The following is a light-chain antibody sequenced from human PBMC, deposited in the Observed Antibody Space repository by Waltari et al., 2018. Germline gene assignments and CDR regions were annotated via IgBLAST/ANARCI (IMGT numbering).Light chain of an antibody. CDR2: GAS. J-gene: IGKJ1*01. V-gene: IGKV3-20*01. CDR3: QHYVRLPAT. CDR1: QSVSRT. Sequence: IVLKQSPGTLSLSPGERATLSCRASQSVSRTLAWHQHKPGQAPRLLIYGASIRATGIPDRFSGSGSGTDFCLTISRLEPEDFAVYYCQHYVRLPATFGQGTKVEIK.